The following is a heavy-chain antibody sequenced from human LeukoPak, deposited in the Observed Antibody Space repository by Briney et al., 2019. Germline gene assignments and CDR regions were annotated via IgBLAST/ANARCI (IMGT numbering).Heavy chain of an antibody. Sequence: GGSLRLSCAASGFTFSSYGMHWVRQAPGKGLEWVAFIRYDGSNKYYADSVKGRFTISRDNSKNTLYLQMNSLRAEDTAVYYCAKFGGRDFWSGYNDYWGQGTLVTVSP. CDR2: IRYDGSNK. CDR3: AKFGGRDFWSGYNDY. J-gene: IGHJ4*02. V-gene: IGHV3-30*02. D-gene: IGHD3-3*01. CDR1: GFTFSSYG.